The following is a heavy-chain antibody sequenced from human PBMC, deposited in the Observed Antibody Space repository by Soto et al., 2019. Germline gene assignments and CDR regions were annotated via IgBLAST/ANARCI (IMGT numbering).Heavy chain of an antibody. V-gene: IGHV1-18*01. CDR2: ISAYNGNT. J-gene: IGHJ6*02. Sequence: ASVKVSCKASGYTFTSYGISWVRQAPGQGLEWMGWISAYNGNTNYAQKLQGRVTMTTDTSTSTAYMELRSLRSDDTAVYYCARNEEGSSGWYDYYYYGMDVWGQGATVTLSS. CDR1: GYTFTSYG. D-gene: IGHD6-19*01. CDR3: ARNEEGSSGWYDYYYYGMDV.